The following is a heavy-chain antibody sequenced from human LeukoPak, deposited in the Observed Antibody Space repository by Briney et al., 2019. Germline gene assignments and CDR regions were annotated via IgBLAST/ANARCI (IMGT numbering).Heavy chain of an antibody. J-gene: IGHJ6*04. D-gene: IGHD3-3*02. Sequence: PGRSLRLSCAASGFTFSSYGMHWVRQAPGKGLEWVAVIWYDGSNKYYADSVKGRFTISRDNSKNTLYLQMNSLRAEDTAVYYCARDHFSEGYYYYYGMDVWGKGTMVTVSS. CDR1: GFTFSSYG. CDR3: ARDHFSEGYYYYYGMDV. V-gene: IGHV3-33*01. CDR2: IWYDGSNK.